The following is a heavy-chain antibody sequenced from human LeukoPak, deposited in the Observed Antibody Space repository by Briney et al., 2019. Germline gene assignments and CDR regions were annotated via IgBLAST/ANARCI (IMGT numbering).Heavy chain of an antibody. J-gene: IGHJ4*02. V-gene: IGHV4-34*01. CDR1: GGSFSGYY. CDR2: INHSGST. CDR3: ATLGEYYDSSGYYYN. D-gene: IGHD3-22*01. Sequence: SETLSLTCAVYGGSFSGYYWSWIRQPPGKGLEWVGEINHSGSTNYNPSLKSRVTISVDTSKNQFSLKLTSVTAADTAVYYCATLGEYYDSSGYYYNWGQGTLVTVSS.